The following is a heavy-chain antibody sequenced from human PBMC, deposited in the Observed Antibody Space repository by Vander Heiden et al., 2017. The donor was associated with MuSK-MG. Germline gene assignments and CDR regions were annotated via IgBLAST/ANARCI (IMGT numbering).Heavy chain of an antibody. J-gene: IGHJ2*01. CDR2: TYHRSKWDN. D-gene: IGHD4-17*01. CDR1: GDSVSSNSAA. Sequence: QVQLQQSGPGLVKPSQTLSLTCAISGDSVSSNSAAWNWIRQSPSRGLEWLGRTYHRSKWDNDYSVSVKSRITINPDTSKNQFSLQLNSVTPEDTAVYYCAREGYGDYEDSRYFDLWGRGTLVTVSS. CDR3: AREGYGDYEDSRYFDL. V-gene: IGHV6-1*01.